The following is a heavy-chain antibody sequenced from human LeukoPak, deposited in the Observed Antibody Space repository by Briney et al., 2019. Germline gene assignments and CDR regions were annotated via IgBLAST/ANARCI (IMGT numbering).Heavy chain of an antibody. D-gene: IGHD3-16*01. CDR3: ARWVRSWYFDL. J-gene: IGHJ2*01. CDR1: GGSISSYY. V-gene: IGHV4-59*01. Sequence: SETLSLTCTVSGGSISSYYWSWIRQPPGKGLELIGYIYYSGSTNYNPSLKSRVTISVDTSKNQFSLKLSSVTAADTAVYYCARWVRSWYFDLWGRGTLVTVSS. CDR2: IYYSGST.